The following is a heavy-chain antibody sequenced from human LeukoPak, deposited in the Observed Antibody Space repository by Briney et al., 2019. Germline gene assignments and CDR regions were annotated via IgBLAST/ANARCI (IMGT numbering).Heavy chain of an antibody. CDR2: INPSGGST. CDR3: ARDWTTPYGMDV. V-gene: IGHV1-46*01. Sequence: ASVKVSCKASGYTFTGYYMHWVRQAPGQGLEWMGIINPSGGSTSYAQKFQGRVTMTRDTSTSTVYMEVRSLRSEDTAVYYCARDWTTPYGMDVWGQGTTVTVSS. D-gene: IGHD3/OR15-3a*01. J-gene: IGHJ6*02. CDR1: GYTFTGYY.